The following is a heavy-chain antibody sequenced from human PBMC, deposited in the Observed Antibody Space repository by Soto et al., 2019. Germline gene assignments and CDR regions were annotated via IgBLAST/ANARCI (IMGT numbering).Heavy chain of an antibody. CDR2: INAANGDT. CDR1: GYTFTSYG. D-gene: IGHD6-13*01. V-gene: IGHV1-3*01. Sequence: ASVKVSCKASGYTFTSYGIHWVRQAPGQRLEWMGWINAANGDTKYSPKFQGRVTITRDTSASTAYMELSSLRSEDTAVYYCVRRHVSATGIDWFDPWGQGTLVSVSS. CDR3: VRRHVSATGIDWFDP. J-gene: IGHJ5*02.